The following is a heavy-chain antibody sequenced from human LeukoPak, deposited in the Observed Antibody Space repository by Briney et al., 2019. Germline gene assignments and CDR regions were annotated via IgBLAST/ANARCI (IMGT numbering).Heavy chain of an antibody. D-gene: IGHD6-19*01. CDR3: AKAAGDSGWYGVYFDY. CDR2: IRYDGSNK. V-gene: IGHV3-30*02. CDR1: GFTFSSYG. J-gene: IGHJ4*02. Sequence: GGSLRLSCAASGFTFSSYGMHWVRQTPGKGLEWVAFIRYDGSNKYYADSVKGRFTISRDNSKNTLYLQMNSLRAEDTAVYYCAKAAGDSGWYGVYFDYWGQGTLVTVSS.